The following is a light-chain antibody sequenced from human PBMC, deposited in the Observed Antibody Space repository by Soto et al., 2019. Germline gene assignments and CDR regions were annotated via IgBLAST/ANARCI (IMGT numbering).Light chain of an antibody. CDR2: DAS. Sequence: DIPMTQSPSSLSASVGDRVTITCQASQDIKNYLNWYQQKPGKAPKLLIYDASTSESGVTTRFSGSGSRALFTFTISSLQPEDIATYYCQQYDNLPLTFGGGTKVEIK. CDR1: QDIKNY. V-gene: IGKV1-33*01. CDR3: QQYDNLPLT. J-gene: IGKJ4*01.